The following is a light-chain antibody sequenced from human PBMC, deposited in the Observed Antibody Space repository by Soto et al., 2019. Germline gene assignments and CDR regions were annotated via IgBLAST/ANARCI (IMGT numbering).Light chain of an antibody. V-gene: IGLV1-44*01. CDR3: AAWDDSLDGWV. J-gene: IGLJ3*02. CDR1: SSNIGSNT. Sequence: QSVLTRPPSASGTPGQRVTISCSGRSSNIGSNTVNWYQLLPGTAPKLLIYSNKQRPSGVPARFFASKSGTSASLAISELLSEDEADYYCAAWDDSLDGWVFGGGTKLTVL. CDR2: SNK.